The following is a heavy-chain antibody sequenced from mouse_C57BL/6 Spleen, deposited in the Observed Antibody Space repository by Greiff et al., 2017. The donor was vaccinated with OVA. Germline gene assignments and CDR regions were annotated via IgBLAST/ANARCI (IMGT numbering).Heavy chain of an antibody. CDR2: IRSKSNNYAT. CDR1: GFSFNTYA. Sequence: EVQLQESGGGLVQPKGSLKLSCAASGFSFNTYAMNWVRQAPGKGLEWVGRIRSKSNNYATYYADSVKDRFTISRDDSASMLYLQMNNLKTEDAAMYYCVRHGGEGFDYWGQGTTLTVSS. J-gene: IGHJ2*01. V-gene: IGHV10-1*01. CDR3: VRHGGEGFDY.